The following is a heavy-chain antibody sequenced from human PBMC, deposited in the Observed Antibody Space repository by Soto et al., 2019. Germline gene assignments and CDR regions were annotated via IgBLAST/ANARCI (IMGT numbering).Heavy chain of an antibody. CDR2: IYWDDDK. D-gene: IGHD1-1*01. Sequence: QITLKESGPTLVKPTQTLTLTCTFSGFSLSTSGVGVGWIRQPPGKALEWLALIYWDDDKRYSPSLKSRLTITKDTSKHQVVLTMTNMDPVDTATYYCAHRPTEHWYFDLWGRGTLVTVSS. CDR1: GFSLSTSGVG. J-gene: IGHJ2*01. V-gene: IGHV2-5*02. CDR3: AHRPTEHWYFDL.